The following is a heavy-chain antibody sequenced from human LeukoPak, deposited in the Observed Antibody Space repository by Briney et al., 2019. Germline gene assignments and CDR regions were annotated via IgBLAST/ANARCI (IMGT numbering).Heavy chain of an antibody. CDR3: ARGPKTYYYGSGSYPY. Sequence: PGGSLRLSCAASGFTFRSYSMSWVRQAPGKGLEWIGEINHSGSTNYNPSLKSRVTISVDTSKNQFSLKLSSVTAADTAVYYCARGPKTYYYGSGSYPYWGQGTLVTVSS. D-gene: IGHD3-10*01. J-gene: IGHJ4*02. CDR1: GFTFRSYS. V-gene: IGHV4-34*01. CDR2: INHSGST.